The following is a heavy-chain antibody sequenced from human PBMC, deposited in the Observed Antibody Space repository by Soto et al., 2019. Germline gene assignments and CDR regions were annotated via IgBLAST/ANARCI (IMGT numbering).Heavy chain of an antibody. V-gene: IGHV3-21*01. CDR2: ISSSSSYI. Sequence: EVQLVESGGGLVKPGGSLRLSCAASGFTFSSYSMNWVRQAPGKGLEWVSSISSSSSYIYYADSVKGRFTIPRDNAKNSVDLQMNSLRAEDTAVYYCARDQPGYSYGYGLGYWGQGTLVTVSS. CDR1: GFTFSSYS. CDR3: ARDQPGYSYGYGLGY. D-gene: IGHD5-18*01. J-gene: IGHJ4*02.